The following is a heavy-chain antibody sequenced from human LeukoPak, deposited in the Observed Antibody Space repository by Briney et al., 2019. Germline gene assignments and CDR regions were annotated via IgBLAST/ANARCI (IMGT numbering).Heavy chain of an antibody. J-gene: IGHJ4*02. CDR1: GFMFSSYW. D-gene: IGHD3-10*01. Sequence: GGSLRLSCAASGFMFSSYWMSWVRQAPGKGLEWVSVISGSGDRTYYADSVKGRFTISRDNSKNTLYLQMNSLRAEDTAVYYCAKAAYGSESYYDPFDYWGQGTLVTVSS. V-gene: IGHV3-23*01. CDR3: AKAAYGSESYYDPFDY. CDR2: ISGSGDRT.